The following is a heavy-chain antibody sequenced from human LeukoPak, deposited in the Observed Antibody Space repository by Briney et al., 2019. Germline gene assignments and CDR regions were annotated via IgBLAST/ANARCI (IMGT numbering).Heavy chain of an antibody. J-gene: IGHJ6*03. CDR3: ARDRYCSSTNCPMDYYYYMDV. D-gene: IGHD2-2*01. Sequence: SETLSLTCAVYGGSFSGYYWSWIRQPPGKGLEWIGEINHSGSTNYNPSLKSRVTISVDTSKNQFSLKLSSVTAADTAVYYCARDRYCSSTNCPMDYYYYMDVWGKGTTVTVSS. V-gene: IGHV4-34*01. CDR1: GGSFSGYY. CDR2: INHSGST.